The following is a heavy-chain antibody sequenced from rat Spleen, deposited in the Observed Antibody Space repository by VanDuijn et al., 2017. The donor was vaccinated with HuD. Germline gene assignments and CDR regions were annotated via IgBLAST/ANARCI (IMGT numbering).Heavy chain of an antibody. D-gene: IGHD4-6*01. CDR1: GYSITSNY. CDR2: ISYSGVT. V-gene: IGHV3-1*01. J-gene: IGHJ2*01. CDR3: ATLGLGYFFDY. Sequence: EVQLQESGPGLVKPSQSLSLTCSVTGYSITSNYWGWIRKFPGNKMEWMGYISYSGVTSYNPSLKSRVSITRDTSKNQFFLQLNSVTTEDTATYYCATLGLGYFFDYWGQGVMVTVSS.